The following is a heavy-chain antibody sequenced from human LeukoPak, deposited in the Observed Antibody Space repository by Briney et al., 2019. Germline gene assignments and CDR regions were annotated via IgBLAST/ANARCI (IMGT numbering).Heavy chain of an antibody. Sequence: GASVKVSCKASGGTFSSYAISWVRQAPGQGLEWMGGIVPIFGTANYAQKFQGRVTITADESTSTAYMELSSLRSEDTAVYYCARVRGDFWSSYFGFDPWGQGTLVTVSS. CDR3: ARVRGDFWSSYFGFDP. CDR2: IVPIFGTA. V-gene: IGHV1-69*13. CDR1: GGTFSSYA. D-gene: IGHD3-3*01. J-gene: IGHJ5*02.